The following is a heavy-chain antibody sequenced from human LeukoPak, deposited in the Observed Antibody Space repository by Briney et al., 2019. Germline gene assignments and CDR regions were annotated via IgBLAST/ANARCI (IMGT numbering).Heavy chain of an antibody. CDR3: TSYIFDY. CDR2: IKQDGSEK. J-gene: IGHJ4*02. Sequence: GGSLRLSCAASGFTFTIYWMSWLRQAPGKGLEWVANIKQDGSEKYYVDSVKGRFTISRDNAKNSLYLQMNSLRAEDTAVYYCTSYIFDYWGQGTLVTVSS. CDR1: GFTFTIYW. D-gene: IGHD5-18*01. V-gene: IGHV3-7*01.